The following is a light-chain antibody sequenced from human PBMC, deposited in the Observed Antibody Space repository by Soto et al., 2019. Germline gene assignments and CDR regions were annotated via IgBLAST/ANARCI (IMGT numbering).Light chain of an antibody. J-gene: IGLJ2*01. CDR2: GDN. CDR3: AAWDGSLNNVL. CDR1: GSSIGTNT. Sequence: QCVLTQPPSASGTPGQRVTISCSGSGSSIGTNTVNWYRQLPGTAPKLLIYGDNQRPSGVPDRFSASKSGTSASLAISGLQSEDEADYYCAAWDGSLNNVLFGGGTKLTVL. V-gene: IGLV1-44*01.